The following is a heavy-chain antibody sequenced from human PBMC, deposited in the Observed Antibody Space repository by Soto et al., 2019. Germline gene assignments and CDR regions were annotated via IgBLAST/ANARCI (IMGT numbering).Heavy chain of an antibody. CDR2: IYYSGST. V-gene: IGHV4-39*01. Sequence: SETLSLTCTVSGGSISSSSYYWGWIRQPPGKGLEWIGSIYYSGSTYYNPSLKSRVTISVDTSKNQFSLKLSSVTAADTAVYYCARLKVFWSGYSLYGMDVWGQGTTVTVSS. J-gene: IGHJ6*02. CDR1: GGSISSSSYY. D-gene: IGHD3-3*01. CDR3: ARLKVFWSGYSLYGMDV.